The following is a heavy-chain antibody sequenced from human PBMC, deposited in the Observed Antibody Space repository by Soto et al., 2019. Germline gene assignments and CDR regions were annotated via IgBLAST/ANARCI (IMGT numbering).Heavy chain of an antibody. J-gene: IGHJ6*02. CDR2: IIPIFGTA. V-gene: IGHV1-69*12. CDR3: ARVLVPAAIVRADYYYGMDV. Sequence: QVQLVQSGAEVKKPGSSVKVSCKASGGTFSSYAISWVRQAPGQGLEWMGGIIPIFGTANYAQKFQGRVTFTVDESTSTDDMELSSLRSEDTAVYYCARVLVPAAIVRADYYYGMDVWGQGTTVTVSS. CDR1: GGTFSSYA. D-gene: IGHD2-2*01.